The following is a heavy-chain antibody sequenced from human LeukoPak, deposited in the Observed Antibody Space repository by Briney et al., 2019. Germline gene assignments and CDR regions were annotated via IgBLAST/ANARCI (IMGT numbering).Heavy chain of an antibody. J-gene: IGHJ3*02. Sequence: GGSLRLSCAASGFTFSSYWMHWVRQAPGKGLVWVSRINSDGSSTSYADSVKGRFTISRDNAKNTLYQQMNSLRAEDTAVYYCASSGYCSGGSCPPYAFDIWGQGTMVTVSS. CDR3: ASSGYCSGGSCPPYAFDI. V-gene: IGHV3-74*01. CDR2: INSDGSST. CDR1: GFTFSSYW. D-gene: IGHD2-15*01.